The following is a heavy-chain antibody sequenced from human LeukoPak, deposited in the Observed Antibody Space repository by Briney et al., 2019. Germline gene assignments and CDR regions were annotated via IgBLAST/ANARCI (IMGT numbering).Heavy chain of an antibody. CDR3: VRDGDAYDFDL. J-gene: IGHJ4*02. V-gene: IGHV3-74*01. CDR1: GFSIRGCW. CDR2: IKSDGSWT. Sequence: GGSLRLSCAASGFSIRGCWMHWVRQAPGKGLMWVSRIKSDGSWTNYADSVRGRFTISRDNAKNTLFLQMVGLRAEDTAIYYCVRDGDAYDFDLWGQGILVTVSS. D-gene: IGHD5-12*01.